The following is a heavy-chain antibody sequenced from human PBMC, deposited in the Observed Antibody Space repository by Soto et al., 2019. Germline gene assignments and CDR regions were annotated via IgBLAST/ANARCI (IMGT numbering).Heavy chain of an antibody. J-gene: IGHJ6*02. CDR3: ARGYYGSGSYTLDV. Sequence: EVQLVESGGGLVQPGGSLTLSCAASGFTFSSFWMHWARQAPGEGLVWVSHINTGGSNTNYADSVKGRFTISRDNVKNTLDLQMNSLRAEDTAVYYCARGYYGSGSYTLDVWGQGTTVIVSS. CDR2: INTGGSNT. V-gene: IGHV3-74*01. CDR1: GFTFSSFW. D-gene: IGHD3-10*01.